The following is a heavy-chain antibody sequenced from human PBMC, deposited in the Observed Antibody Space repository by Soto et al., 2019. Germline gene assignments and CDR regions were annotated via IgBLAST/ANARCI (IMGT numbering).Heavy chain of an antibody. CDR3: AVYCSGGSCYLVRNNWFDT. Sequence: GASVKVSCKASGGTFSSYAISWVRQAPGQGLEWMGGIIPIFGTANYAQKFQGRVTITADESTSTAYMELSSLRSEDTAVYYCAVYCSGGSCYLVRNNWFDTWGQGTLVTVSS. D-gene: IGHD2-15*01. J-gene: IGHJ5*02. V-gene: IGHV1-69*13. CDR2: IIPIFGTA. CDR1: GGTFSSYA.